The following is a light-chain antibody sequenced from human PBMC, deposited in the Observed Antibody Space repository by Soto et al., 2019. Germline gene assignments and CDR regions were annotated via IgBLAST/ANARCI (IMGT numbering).Light chain of an antibody. CDR1: SSNIGDNA. V-gene: IGLV1-44*01. Sequence: QSVLTQSPSASGTPGQRVTISCSGSSSNIGDNAVNWYQQFPGTAPRLLIYTNNPRPSGVPDRFSGSKSGTAASLAISGLQAEDEAQYYCAAWDDSLNGHWVVGGGTKLTVL. CDR3: AAWDDSLNGHWV. CDR2: TNN. J-gene: IGLJ3*02.